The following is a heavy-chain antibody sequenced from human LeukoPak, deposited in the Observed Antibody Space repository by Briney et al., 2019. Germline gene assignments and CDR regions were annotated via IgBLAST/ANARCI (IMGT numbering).Heavy chain of an antibody. V-gene: IGHV3-23*01. CDR2: ISGSGGST. Sequence: GGSLRLSCAASGFTFSSYAVSWVRQAPGKGLEWVSSISGSGGSTYSADSVKGRFTISRDNSKNTLYLQMNSLRAEDTALYYCAKDRSCTNDICRGDFDHWGQGTLVTVSS. D-gene: IGHD2-8*01. CDR1: GFTFSSYA. CDR3: AKDRSCTNDICRGDFDH. J-gene: IGHJ4*02.